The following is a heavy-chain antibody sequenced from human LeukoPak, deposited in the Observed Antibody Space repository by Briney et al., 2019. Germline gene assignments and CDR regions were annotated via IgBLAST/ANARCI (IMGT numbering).Heavy chain of an antibody. D-gene: IGHD4-23*01. Sequence: KASETQSLTCTVSGGSITSYFWSWIRQPPGKALEWIAYISHSGTINYNPSLKSRVAISLDASKNQFSLKLRSVTAADTAVYYCAGEDYGGYRFDYWGQGMLVTVSS. CDR3: AGEDYGGYRFDY. J-gene: IGHJ4*02. V-gene: IGHV4-59*01. CDR2: ISHSGTI. CDR1: GGSITSYF.